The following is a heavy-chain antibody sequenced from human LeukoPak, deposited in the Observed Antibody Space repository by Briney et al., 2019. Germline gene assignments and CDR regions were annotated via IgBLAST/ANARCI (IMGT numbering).Heavy chain of an antibody. V-gene: IGHV3-7*01. J-gene: IGHJ4*02. D-gene: IGHD1-14*01. CDR2: IKQDGSEK. CDR1: GFTFSSYW. CDR3: VKDNPLDY. Sequence: GGSLRLSCAASGFTFSSYWMSWVRQAPGKGLEWVANIKQDGSEKYYVDSVKGRFTISRDNAKNTLYLHINSLRAEDTAVYYCVKDNPLDYWGQGTLVIVSS.